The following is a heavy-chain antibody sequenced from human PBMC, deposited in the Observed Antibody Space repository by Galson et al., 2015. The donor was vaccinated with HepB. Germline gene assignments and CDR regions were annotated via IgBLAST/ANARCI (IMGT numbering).Heavy chain of an antibody. CDR3: ARPRAGLGYCSSTSCYAARY. CDR2: ISSSGSTI. Sequence: SLRLSCAASGFTFSSYEMNWVRQAPGKGLEWVSYISSSGSTIYYADSVKGRFTISRDNAKNSLYLQMNSLRAEDTAVYYCARPRAGLGYCSSTSCYAARYWGQGTLVTVSS. J-gene: IGHJ4*02. D-gene: IGHD2-2*01. CDR1: GFTFSSYE. V-gene: IGHV3-48*03.